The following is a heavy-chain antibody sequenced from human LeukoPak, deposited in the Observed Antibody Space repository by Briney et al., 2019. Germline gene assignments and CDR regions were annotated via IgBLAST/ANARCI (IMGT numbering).Heavy chain of an antibody. V-gene: IGHV1-69*06. CDR2: IVPIFGTA. J-gene: IGHJ5*02. Sequence: SVKVSCTASGGTFSSYAISWVRQAPGQGREWMGGIVPIFGTANYAQKFQGRVTITADKSTSTAYMELSSLRSEDTAVYYCARALVGGVINWFEPWGQGTLVTVSS. CDR1: GGTFSSYA. CDR3: ARALVGGVINWFEP. D-gene: IGHD3-10*01.